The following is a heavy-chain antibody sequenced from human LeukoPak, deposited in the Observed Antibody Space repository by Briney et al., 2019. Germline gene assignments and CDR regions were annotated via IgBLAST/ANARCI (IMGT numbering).Heavy chain of an antibody. J-gene: IGHJ6*02. CDR2: ISYDGSNK. CDR3: ARYAPDYNYYGMDV. V-gene: IGHV3-30-3*01. Sequence: PGRSLRLSCAASGFTFSSYAMHWVRQAPGKGLEWVAVISYDGSNKYYADSVKGRFTISRDNSKNTLYLQMNSLRAEDTAVYYCARYAPDYNYYGMDVWGQGTTVTVSS. CDR1: GFTFSSYA.